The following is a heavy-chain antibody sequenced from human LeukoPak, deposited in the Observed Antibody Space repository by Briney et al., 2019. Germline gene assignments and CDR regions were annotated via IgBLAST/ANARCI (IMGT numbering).Heavy chain of an antibody. D-gene: IGHD5-12*01. J-gene: IGHJ4*02. CDR2: IYSGGST. CDR1: GFTVSSNY. V-gene: IGHV3-53*04. CDR3: ARVNSGYDFDY. Sequence: PGGSLRLSCAASGFTVSSNYMSWVRQAPGKGLEWVSVIYSGGSTYYADSVKGRFTISRHNSKNTLYLQMNSLRAEDTVVYYCARVNSGYDFDYWAREPWSPSPQ.